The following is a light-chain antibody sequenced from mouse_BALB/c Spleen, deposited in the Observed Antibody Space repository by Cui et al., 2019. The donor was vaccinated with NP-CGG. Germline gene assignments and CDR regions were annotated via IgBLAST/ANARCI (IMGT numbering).Light chain of an antibody. V-gene: IGLV1*01. J-gene: IGLJ1*01. CDR1: TRAVTTSNY. CDR2: GTN. CDR3: ALWYSNHWV. Sequence: AVVTQESALTTSPGETVTLTCRSSTRAVTTSNYANWVQEKPDHLFTGLIGGTNNRVPGVSARFSGSLIGDKAALTITGAQTEDEAIYFCALWYSNHWVFGGGTKLTVL.